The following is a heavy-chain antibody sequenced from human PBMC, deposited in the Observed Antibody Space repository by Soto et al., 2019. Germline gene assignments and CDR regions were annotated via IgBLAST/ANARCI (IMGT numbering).Heavy chain of an antibody. CDR3: ARARPYSSGWYYYGMDV. Sequence: PGGSLRLSCAASGFTFSSYDMHWVRQATGKGLEWVSAIGTAGDPYYPGSVKGRFTISRENAKNSLYLQMNSLRAGDTAVYYCARARPYSSGWYYYGMDVWGQGTTVTVSS. D-gene: IGHD6-19*01. CDR1: GFTFSSYD. CDR2: IGTAGDP. J-gene: IGHJ6*02. V-gene: IGHV3-13*05.